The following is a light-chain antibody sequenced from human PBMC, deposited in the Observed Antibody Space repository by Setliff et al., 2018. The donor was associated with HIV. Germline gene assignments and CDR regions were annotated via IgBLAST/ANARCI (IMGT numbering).Light chain of an antibody. J-gene: IGLJ1*01. CDR2: EVR. V-gene: IGLV2-14*01. CDR1: SSDVGGYSH. CDR3: SSYAITNTLP. Sequence: QSALTQPASVSGSPGQSITISCTGTSSDVGGYSHVSWYQQHPGKAPKLIIYEVRNRPSGVSSRFSGSKSGNTASLTISGLQAEDEGDYYCSSYAITNTLPFGTGTRSPS.